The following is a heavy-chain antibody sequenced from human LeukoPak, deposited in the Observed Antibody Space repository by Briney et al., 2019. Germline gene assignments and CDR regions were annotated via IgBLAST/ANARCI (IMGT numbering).Heavy chain of an antibody. CDR2: IRSKTYGGTT. CDR1: GFTFGDYA. V-gene: IGHV3-49*04. Sequence: PGGSLRLSCTASGFTFGDYAMSWVRQAPGKGLGCVGFIRSKTYGGTTEYAASVKGRFTISRDDSKSIAYLQMNSLKAEDTAVYYCTRVVYCSTTSCYWFGYWGQGTLVTVSS. D-gene: IGHD2-2*01. CDR3: TRVVYCSTTSCYWFGY. J-gene: IGHJ4*02.